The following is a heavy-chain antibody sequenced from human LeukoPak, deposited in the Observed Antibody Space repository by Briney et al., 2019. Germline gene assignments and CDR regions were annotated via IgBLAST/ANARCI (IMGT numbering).Heavy chain of an antibody. CDR3: AQRNTATNAFDI. Sequence: PGGSLRLSCAASAFTFSSYAMNWVRQAPGKGLEWVSGISTSGDRTYYADSVKGRFTISRDNSKNTLYLQMNNLRAEDTAGYHCAQRNTATNAFDIWGQGTVVTVSS. D-gene: IGHD5-18*01. V-gene: IGHV3-23*01. J-gene: IGHJ3*02. CDR1: AFTFSSYA. CDR2: ISTSGDRT.